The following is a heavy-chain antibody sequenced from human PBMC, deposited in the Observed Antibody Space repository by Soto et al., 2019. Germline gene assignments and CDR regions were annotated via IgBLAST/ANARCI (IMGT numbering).Heavy chain of an antibody. D-gene: IGHD3-16*02. V-gene: IGHV4-34*01. CDR1: GGCVRGYY. Sequence: TLSLNRGAYGGCVRGYYWSWIRQPPEKGMEWIGEINHSGSTNYNPSLKSRVTISVDTSKNQFSLKLSSVTAADTAVYYCARGSLFWGRYRPNTWGIDYWGQGTLLTGSS. CDR3: ARGSLFWGRYRPNTWGIDY. CDR2: INHSGST. J-gene: IGHJ4*02.